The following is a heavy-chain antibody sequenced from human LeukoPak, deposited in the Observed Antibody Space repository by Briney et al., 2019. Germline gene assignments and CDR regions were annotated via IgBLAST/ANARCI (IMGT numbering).Heavy chain of an antibody. D-gene: IGHD3-10*01. J-gene: IGHJ4*02. Sequence: ASVKVSCKASGYTFTSYDINWVRQATGQGLEWMGWMSPNSGNTGYAQKFQGRVTMTRNTSISTAYMELSSLRSEDTAVYYCARVITMVRGVIMALSYWGQGTLVTVSS. V-gene: IGHV1-8*01. CDR1: GYTFTSYD. CDR3: ARVITMVRGVIMALSY. CDR2: MSPNSGNT.